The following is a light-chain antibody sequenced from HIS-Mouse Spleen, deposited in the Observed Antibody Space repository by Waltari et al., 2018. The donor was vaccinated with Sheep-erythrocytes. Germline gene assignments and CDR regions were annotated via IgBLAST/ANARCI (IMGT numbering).Light chain of an antibody. CDR1: QSISSY. CDR3: QQSYSGPLYT. Sequence: DIQMTQSPSSLSASVGDRVTITCRASQSISSYLNWYQQKPGKAPKLLIYAASSLQSGVPSRFSGSGSGTDFTLTISSPQPEDFATYYCQQSYSGPLYTFGQGTKLEIK. V-gene: IGKV1-39*01. J-gene: IGKJ2*01. CDR2: AAS.